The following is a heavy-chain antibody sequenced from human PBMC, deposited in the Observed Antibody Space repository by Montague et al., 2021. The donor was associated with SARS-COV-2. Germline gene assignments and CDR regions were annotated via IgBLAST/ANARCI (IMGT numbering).Heavy chain of an antibody. CDR3: ARAPDYDILTGDLTEGPDF. CDR1: GGSFSGYY. CDR2: INHSEST. D-gene: IGHD3-9*01. V-gene: IGHV4-34*01. Sequence: SETLSLTCAVYGGSFSGYYWSWIRQPPGTGLEWIGEINHSESTNSNPSLKRRVTISVDTSTSQFSLTVSPVTAADAAVYFCARAPDYDILTGDLTEGPDFWGQGTLVTVSS. J-gene: IGHJ4*02.